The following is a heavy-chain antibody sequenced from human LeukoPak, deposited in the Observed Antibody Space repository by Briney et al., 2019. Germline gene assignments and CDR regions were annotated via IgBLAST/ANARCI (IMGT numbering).Heavy chain of an antibody. J-gene: IGHJ6*03. V-gene: IGHV1-24*01. Sequence: ASVKVSCKVSGYTLTELSMHWVRLAPGKGLEWMGGFDPEDGETIYAQKFQGRVTMTEDTSTDTAYMELSSLRSEDTAVYYCATPRPVPAAIRGGYYYYYYMDVWGKGTTVTVSS. CDR2: FDPEDGET. CDR3: ATPRPVPAAIRGGYYYYYYMDV. D-gene: IGHD2-2*02. CDR1: GYTLTELS.